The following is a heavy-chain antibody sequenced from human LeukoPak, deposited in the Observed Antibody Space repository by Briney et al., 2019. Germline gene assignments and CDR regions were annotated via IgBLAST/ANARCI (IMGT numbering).Heavy chain of an antibody. CDR1: GFTFSSYW. D-gene: IGHD2-15*01. Sequence: RTGGSLRLSCAASGFTFSSYWMSWVRQAPGKGLEWVANIKQDGSEKYYVDSVKGRFTISRDNAKNSLYLQMNSLRAEDTAVYYCARDGLAAATLHWCFDLWGRGTLVTVSS. J-gene: IGHJ2*01. V-gene: IGHV3-7*01. CDR2: IKQDGSEK. CDR3: ARDGLAAATLHWCFDL.